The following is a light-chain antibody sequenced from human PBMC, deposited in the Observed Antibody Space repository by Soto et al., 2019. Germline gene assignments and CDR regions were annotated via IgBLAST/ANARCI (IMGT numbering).Light chain of an antibody. CDR2: GVS. J-gene: IGKJ3*01. V-gene: IGKV3-15*01. CDR3: QHYNNWPPLFT. Sequence: LMTQSPATLSVSPGERATLSCRTSQSVTSNLAWYQQKPGQAPRLLIYGVSTRATGIPATFSGSGSGTEFTLTISSLQSEDFAVYYCQHYNNWPPLFTFGPGTKVDIK. CDR1: QSVTSN.